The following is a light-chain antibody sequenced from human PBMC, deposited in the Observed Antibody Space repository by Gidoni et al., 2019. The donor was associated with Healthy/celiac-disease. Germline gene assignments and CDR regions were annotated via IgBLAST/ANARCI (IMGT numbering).Light chain of an antibody. J-gene: IGKJ2*01. V-gene: IGKV1-39*01. Sequence: DIQMTQSPSSLSASVGDRVTITCRASQSISSYLNWYQQKPGKAPKLLIYAASSLQSGVPSRFSGSGSGTDFTLTISSRQPEDFATYYCQQSYSTPYTFGQGTQLEIK. CDR2: AAS. CDR1: QSISSY. CDR3: QQSYSTPYT.